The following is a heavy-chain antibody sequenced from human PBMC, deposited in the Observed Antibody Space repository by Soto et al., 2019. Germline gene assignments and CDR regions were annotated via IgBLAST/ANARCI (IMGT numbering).Heavy chain of an antibody. J-gene: IGHJ6*02. CDR1: GFTFSSYG. V-gene: IGHV3-33*01. Sequence: GGSLRLSCAASGFTFSSYGMHWVRQAPGKGLEWVAVIWYDGSNKYYADSVKGRFTISRDNSKNTLYLQMNSLRAEDTAVYYCARDPNYYYGMDVWGQGTTGTVSS. CDR3: ARDPNYYYGMDV. CDR2: IWYDGSNK.